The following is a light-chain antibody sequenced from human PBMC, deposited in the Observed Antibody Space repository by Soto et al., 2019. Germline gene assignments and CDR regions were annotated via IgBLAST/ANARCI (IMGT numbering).Light chain of an antibody. J-gene: IGKJ1*01. CDR1: QSVSSN. CDR2: GAS. CDR3: QQSYNTPWT. V-gene: IGKV3-15*01. Sequence: EIVMTQSPATLSVSPGERATLSCRASQSVSSNLAWYQQKPGQAPRLLIYGASTRATGIPARFSGSGSGTEFTLTISSLQSEDFAVYYCQQSYNTPWTFGQGTRVEVK.